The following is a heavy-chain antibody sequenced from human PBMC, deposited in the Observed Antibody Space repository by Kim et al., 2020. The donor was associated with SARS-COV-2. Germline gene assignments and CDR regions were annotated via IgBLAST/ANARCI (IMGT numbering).Heavy chain of an antibody. CDR1: GGSISTTTYY. Sequence: SETLSLTCTVSGGSISTTTYYWGWIRQPPGKGLEWIGSIFYSGTTYYNPSLKSRLTISLDASKNHFSLKLTSVTAADTAVYYCARHAGIATGFSYWGQGILVTASS. CDR2: IFYSGTT. V-gene: IGHV4-39*01. D-gene: IGHD6-13*01. CDR3: ARHAGIATGFSY. J-gene: IGHJ4*02.